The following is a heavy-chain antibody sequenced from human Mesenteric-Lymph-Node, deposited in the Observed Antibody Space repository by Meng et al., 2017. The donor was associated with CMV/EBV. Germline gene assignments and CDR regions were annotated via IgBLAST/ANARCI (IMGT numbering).Heavy chain of an antibody. V-gene: IGHV4-34*01. Sequence: SFSCSSWSWIRQPPGKVLEWIGEINHSVSTNYNPSLKSRVTISVDTSKNQFSLKLSSVTAADTAVYYCARDYYYGSGSYYKSRWFDPWGQGTLVTVSS. D-gene: IGHD3-10*01. J-gene: IGHJ5*02. CDR3: ARDYYYGSGSYYKSRWFDP. CDR2: INHSVST. CDR1: SFSCSS.